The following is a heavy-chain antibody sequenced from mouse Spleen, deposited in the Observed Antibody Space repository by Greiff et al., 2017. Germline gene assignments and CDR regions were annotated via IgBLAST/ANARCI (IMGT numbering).Heavy chain of an antibody. D-gene: IGHD2-3*01. CDR2: IYPGDGDT. V-gene: IGHV1-82*01. Sequence: VQLQQSGPELVKPGASVKISCKASGYAFSSSWMNWVKQRPGKGLEWIGRIYPGDGDTNYNGKFKGKATLTADKSSSTAYMQLSSLTSEDSAVYFCAREELMNYFDYWGQGTTLTVSS. CDR1: GYAFSSSW. CDR3: AREELMNYFDY. J-gene: IGHJ2*01.